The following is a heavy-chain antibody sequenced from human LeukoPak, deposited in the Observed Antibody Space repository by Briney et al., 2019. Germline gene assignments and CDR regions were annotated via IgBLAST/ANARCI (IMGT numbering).Heavy chain of an antibody. V-gene: IGHV4-38-2*01. CDR2: IYHSGST. CDR3: ARLNPKYSSSSGGY. Sequence: SETLSLTCAVSGYSISSGYYRGWIRQPPGKGLEWIGSIYHSGSTYYNPSLKSRVTISVDTSKNQFSLKLSSVTAADTAVYYCARLNPKYSSSSGGYWGQGTLVTVSS. CDR1: GYSISSGYY. D-gene: IGHD6-6*01. J-gene: IGHJ4*02.